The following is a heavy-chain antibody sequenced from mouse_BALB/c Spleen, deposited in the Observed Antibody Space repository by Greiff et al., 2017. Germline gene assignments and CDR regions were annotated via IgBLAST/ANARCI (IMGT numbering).Heavy chain of an antibody. CDR1: GFSLTSYG. J-gene: IGHJ4*01. CDR2: IWAGGST. D-gene: IGHD1-1*01. V-gene: IGHV2-9*02. Sequence: VHLVESGPGLVAPSQSLSITCTVSGFSLTSYGVHWVRQPPGKGLEWLGVIWAGGSTNYNSALMSRLSISKDNSKSQVFLKMNSLQTDDTAMYYCAREINYGSSYRDAMDYWGQGTSVTVSS. CDR3: AREINYGSSYRDAMDY.